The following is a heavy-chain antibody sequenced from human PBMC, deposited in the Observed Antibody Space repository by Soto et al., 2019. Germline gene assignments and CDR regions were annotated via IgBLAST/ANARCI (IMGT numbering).Heavy chain of an antibody. D-gene: IGHD2-21*02. J-gene: IGHJ4*02. CDR1: GGTFSSYA. Sequence: GASLKVSCNASGGTFSSYAISWVRQAPGQGLAWMGGIIPIFGTASYAQKFQGRVTITADESTSTAYMELSSLRSEDTAVYYCAREEYWGGDCYAFFDYWGQGTLVTVCS. V-gene: IGHV1-69*13. CDR3: AREEYWGGDCYAFFDY. CDR2: IIPIFGTA.